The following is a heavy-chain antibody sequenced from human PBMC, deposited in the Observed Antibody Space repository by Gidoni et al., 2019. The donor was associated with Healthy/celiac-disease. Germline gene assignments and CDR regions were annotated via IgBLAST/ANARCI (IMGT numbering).Heavy chain of an antibody. CDR3: AKLDIAAAGTVDY. CDR1: GFTFSSYG. CDR2: ISYDGSNK. D-gene: IGHD6-13*01. V-gene: IGHV3-30*18. J-gene: IGHJ4*02. Sequence: QVQLVESGGGVVQPGRSLRLSCAASGFTFSSYGMHWVRQAPGKGLEWVAVISYDGSNKYYADSVKGRFTISRDNSKNTLYLQMNSLRAEDTAVYYCAKLDIAAAGTVDYWGQGTLVTVSS.